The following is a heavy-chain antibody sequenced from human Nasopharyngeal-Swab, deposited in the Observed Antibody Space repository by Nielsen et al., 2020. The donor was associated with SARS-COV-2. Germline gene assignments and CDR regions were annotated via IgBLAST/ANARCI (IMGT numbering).Heavy chain of an antibody. J-gene: IGHJ4*02. D-gene: IGHD7-27*01. V-gene: IGHV5-51*01. CDR2: IYHGDSDT. CDR1: GYSFTSYW. CDR3: ARGEFNWGYIVY. Sequence: GGSLRLSCKGSGYSFTSYWFGWVRQMPGKGLEWMGIIYHGDSDTRYSPSFQGQVTISADKSISTAYLQWSSLKASDTAMYYCARGEFNWGYIVYWGQGTLVTVSS.